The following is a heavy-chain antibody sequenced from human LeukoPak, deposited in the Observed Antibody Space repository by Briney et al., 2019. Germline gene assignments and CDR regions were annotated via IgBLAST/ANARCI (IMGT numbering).Heavy chain of an antibody. D-gene: IGHD2-2*01. CDR2: ISYDGSDK. CDR1: RFTFRSYT. CDR3: ARGIVMVPGLIDY. Sequence: GGSLRLSCAASRFTFRSYTMYWVRQAPGKGLEWVALISYDGSDKYYADSVKGRFTISRDNSNNTLHLQMNSLRAEDTALYYCARGIVMVPGLIDYWGQGTLVTVSS. V-gene: IGHV3-30-3*01. J-gene: IGHJ4*02.